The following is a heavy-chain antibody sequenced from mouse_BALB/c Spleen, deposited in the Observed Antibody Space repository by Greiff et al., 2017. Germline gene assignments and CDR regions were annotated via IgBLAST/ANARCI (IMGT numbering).Heavy chain of an antibody. V-gene: IGHV14-4*02. CDR1: GFNIKDYY. J-gene: IGHJ3*01. D-gene: IGHD1-2*01. CDR2: IDPENGDT. CDR3: ARVTTAFAY. Sequence: VQLKQSGAELVRSGASVKLSCTASGFNIKDYYMHWVKQRPEQGLEWIGWIDPENGDTEYAPKFQGKATMTADTSSNTAYLQLSSLTSEDSAVYYCARVTTAFAYWGQGTLVTVSA.